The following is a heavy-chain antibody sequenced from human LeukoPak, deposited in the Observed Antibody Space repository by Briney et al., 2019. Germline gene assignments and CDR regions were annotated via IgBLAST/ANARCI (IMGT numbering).Heavy chain of an antibody. Sequence: GGSLRLSCAASGFTFSSYGMHWVRQAPGKGLEWVAFIRYDGSNKYYADSVKGRFTISRDNAKNSLYLQMNSLRAEDTAVYYCARECRKIVVVPAASRPYNWFDPWGQGTLVTVSS. CDR2: IRYDGSNK. D-gene: IGHD2-2*01. V-gene: IGHV3-30*02. CDR3: ARECRKIVVVPAASRPYNWFDP. J-gene: IGHJ5*02. CDR1: GFTFSSYG.